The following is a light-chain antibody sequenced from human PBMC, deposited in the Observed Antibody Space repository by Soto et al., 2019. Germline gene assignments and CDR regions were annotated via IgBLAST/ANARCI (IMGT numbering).Light chain of an antibody. J-gene: IGKJ2*01. CDR2: AAS. CDR1: QSISSY. Sequence: DIQMTQSPSSLSASVGDRVTITCRASQSISSYLNWYQQKPGKAPRLLIYAASSLQSGVPSRFSGRGSGTDFTLTISSLQPEDFATYSCQQSYSTLLYTFGQGTKLEIK. CDR3: QQSYSTLLYT. V-gene: IGKV1-39*01.